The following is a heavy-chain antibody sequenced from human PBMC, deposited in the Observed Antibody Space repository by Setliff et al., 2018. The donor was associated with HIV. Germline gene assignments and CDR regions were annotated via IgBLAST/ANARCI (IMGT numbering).Heavy chain of an antibody. CDR2: ISAYNGNT. Sequence: ASVKVSCKASGYTFTHYAISWVRQAPGQGLEYLGWISAYNGNTNYAQKVQGRITMTTDASTSTVDMELRRLTSDDTAVYYCARLASGGWPLEVFDIWGQGTMVTVSS. D-gene: IGHD2-15*01. J-gene: IGHJ3*02. V-gene: IGHV1-18*01. CDR1: GYTFTHYA. CDR3: ARLASGGWPLEVFDI.